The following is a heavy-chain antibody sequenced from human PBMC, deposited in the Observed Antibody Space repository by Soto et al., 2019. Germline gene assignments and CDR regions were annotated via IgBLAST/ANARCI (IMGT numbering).Heavy chain of an antibody. J-gene: IGHJ4*02. CDR1: GGSISSFY. Sequence: KTSETLSLTCTVSGGSISSFYWSWIRQPPGKGLECIGYIYSSGTTNYNPSLKSRVTMSVDTSKTQFSLKLESVTAADTAVYYCARARQWLPSHYFDSWGLGTLVTVSS. D-gene: IGHD6-19*01. CDR2: IYSSGTT. CDR3: ARARQWLPSHYFDS. V-gene: IGHV4-59*01.